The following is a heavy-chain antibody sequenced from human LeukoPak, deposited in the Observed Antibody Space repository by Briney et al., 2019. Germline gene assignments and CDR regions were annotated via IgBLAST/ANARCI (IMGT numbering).Heavy chain of an antibody. CDR3: AKGPDNTYYYYYMDV. CDR2: ISSSSSYI. CDR1: GFTFSSYS. V-gene: IGHV3-21*04. D-gene: IGHD2/OR15-2a*01. J-gene: IGHJ6*03. Sequence: PGGSLRLSCAASGFTFSSYSMNWVRQAPGKGLEWVSSISSSSSYIYYADSVKGRFTISRDNSKNTLYLQMNSLRAEDTAVYYCAKGPDNTYYYYYMDVWGKGTTVTVSS.